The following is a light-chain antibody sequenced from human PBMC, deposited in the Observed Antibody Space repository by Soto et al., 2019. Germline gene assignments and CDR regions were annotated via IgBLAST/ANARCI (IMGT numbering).Light chain of an antibody. CDR1: SSDVGGYNY. CDR2: DVT. J-gene: IGLJ2*01. CDR3: CSYAGSYTFVI. Sequence: QSALSQPRSVSGSPGQSVTISCSGTSSDVGGYNYVSWYQQLPGKAPKLMIYDVTKRPSGVPDRFSGSKSGNTASLTISGLQAGDEAHYYCCSYAGSYTFVIFGEGTKLTVL. V-gene: IGLV2-11*01.